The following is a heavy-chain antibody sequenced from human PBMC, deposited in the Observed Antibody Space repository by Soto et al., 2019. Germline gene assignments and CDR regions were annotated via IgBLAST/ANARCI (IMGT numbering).Heavy chain of an antibody. J-gene: IGHJ4*02. V-gene: IGHV3-30*18. CDR2: ISNDGSNK. CDR3: SKGDCGHGVCYFDY. Sequence: SRSLKLACAASRFTFSRYGMHWVRQAPGKGLQWVALISNDGSNKYYTDSVKGRFTISRDNSKNTLYLQMNILRADDTAVYYCSKGDCGHGVCYFDYSAQRALVTVSS. CDR1: RFTFSRYG. D-gene: IGHD2-21*01.